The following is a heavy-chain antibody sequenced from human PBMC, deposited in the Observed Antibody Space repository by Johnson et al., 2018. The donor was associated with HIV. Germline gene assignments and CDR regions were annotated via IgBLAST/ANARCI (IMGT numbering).Heavy chain of an antibody. CDR3: ARGTITMIRGVIGLDI. Sequence: VQLVESGGGLIQPGGSVRLSCVASGFIVTNYYMSWVRQAPWKGLEWVSVIFVNERTFYADSVRGRFTISGDTSTNTLQLQMHSLTAEDTALYYCARGTITMIRGVIGLDIWGQGTMVTVSS. V-gene: IGHV3-53*01. CDR2: IFVNERT. CDR1: GFIVTNYY. D-gene: IGHD3-10*01. J-gene: IGHJ3*02.